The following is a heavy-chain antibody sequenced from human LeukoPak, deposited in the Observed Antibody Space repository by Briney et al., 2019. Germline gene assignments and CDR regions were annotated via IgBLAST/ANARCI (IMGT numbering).Heavy chain of an antibody. Sequence: GGSLRLSCAASGFTFSGYWMAWVRQAPGKGLEWVGNIRQDGNEKNYVDSVKARFTISRDNAKNSLYLQMNSLRAEDTAVYYCARVDSPDTSDSFLDAYAIWGQGTLVTVSS. CDR2: IRQDGNEK. V-gene: IGHV3-7*03. CDR3: ARVDSPDTSDSFLDAYAI. J-gene: IGHJ3*02. CDR1: GFTFSGYW. D-gene: IGHD3-3*01.